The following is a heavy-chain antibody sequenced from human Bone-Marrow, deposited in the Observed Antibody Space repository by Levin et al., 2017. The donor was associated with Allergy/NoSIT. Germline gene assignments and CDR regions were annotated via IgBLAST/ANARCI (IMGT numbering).Heavy chain of an antibody. D-gene: IGHD1-26*01. CDR2: IVPAFGTP. Sequence: TGESLKISCKTLGGTFNSHAFTWVRQAPGQGLEWLGGIVPAFGTPNHAQKFQDRITFTADKFTTTVYMEMTSLTSGDTAVYYCARVRRGIVASTGFDYWGQGTLVTVSS. CDR1: GGTFNSHA. J-gene: IGHJ4*02. CDR3: ARVRRGIVASTGFDY. V-gene: IGHV1-69*06.